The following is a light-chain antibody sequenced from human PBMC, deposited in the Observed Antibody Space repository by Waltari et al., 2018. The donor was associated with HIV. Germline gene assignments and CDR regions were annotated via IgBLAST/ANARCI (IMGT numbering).Light chain of an antibody. CDR1: QSISSN. CDR2: GAS. CDR3: QQYHYWPPRFT. J-gene: IGKJ3*01. V-gene: IGKV3-15*01. Sequence: EIVMTQSPATLSVSPGERATLSCRASQSISSNLAWYQQKPGQAPRLLIYGASTRASGVPARFSGSGSGTEFTLTISSLQSEDFVVYYCQQYHYWPPRFTFGPGTKVDFK.